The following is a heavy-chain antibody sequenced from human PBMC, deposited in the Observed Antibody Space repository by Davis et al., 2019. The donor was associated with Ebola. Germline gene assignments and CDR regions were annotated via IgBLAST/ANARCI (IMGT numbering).Heavy chain of an antibody. CDR3: ARQGWSGYSLRHWLDP. D-gene: IGHD3-3*01. V-gene: IGHV4-38-2*02. Sequence: SETLSLTCTVSGFSITSDNYWGWIRQPPGKGLEWIGTIYHSGATYHNPSLKSRVTISVDTSKNQFSLKLRSVTAADTAVYYCARQGWSGYSLRHWLDPWGRGTLVTVSS. J-gene: IGHJ5*02. CDR1: GFSITSDNY. CDR2: IYHSGAT.